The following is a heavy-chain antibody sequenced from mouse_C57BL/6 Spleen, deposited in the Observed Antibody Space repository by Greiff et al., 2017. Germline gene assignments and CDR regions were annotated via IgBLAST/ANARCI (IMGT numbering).Heavy chain of an antibody. D-gene: IGHD2-1*01. V-gene: IGHV1-53*01. Sequence: VQLQQPGTELVKPGASVKLSCKASGYTFTSYWMHWVKQRPGQGLEWIGNINPSNGGTNYNDKFKRKATLTADKSSSTAYMQLSSLTSEDSAVDYYASRYCNYDYYAMDYWGQGTSVTVSS. J-gene: IGHJ4*01. CDR3: ASRYCNYDYYAMDY. CDR2: INPSNGGT. CDR1: GYTFTSYW.